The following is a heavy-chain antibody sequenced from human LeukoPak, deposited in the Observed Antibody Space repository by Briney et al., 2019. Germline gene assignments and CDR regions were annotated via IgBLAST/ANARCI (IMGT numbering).Heavy chain of an antibody. D-gene: IGHD1-26*01. V-gene: IGHV3-21*01. CDR2: ISSGGTYI. CDR3: AREGADAFDI. CDR1: AFTFSTYT. Sequence: GRSLRPSCAAAAFTFSTYTMNWVRQAPGKGLEWVSCISSGGTYIYYADSVKGRFTISRDNAKNSPYLQMNSLRAEDTAVYYCAREGADAFDIWGQGTMVTVSS. J-gene: IGHJ3*02.